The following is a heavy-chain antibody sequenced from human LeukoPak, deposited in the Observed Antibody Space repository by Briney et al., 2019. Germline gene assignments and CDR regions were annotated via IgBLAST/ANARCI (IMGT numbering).Heavy chain of an antibody. CDR3: ARDRIVGAKPDY. CDR1: GFTFSSKG. D-gene: IGHD1-26*01. J-gene: IGHJ4*02. CDR2: ISSSSSYI. V-gene: IGHV3-21*01. Sequence: GGSLRLSCAASGFTFSSKGMNWVRQAPGKGLEWVSSISSSSSYIYYADSAKGRFTISRDNAKNSLYLQMNSLGAEDTAVYYCARDRIVGAKPDYWGQGTLVTVSS.